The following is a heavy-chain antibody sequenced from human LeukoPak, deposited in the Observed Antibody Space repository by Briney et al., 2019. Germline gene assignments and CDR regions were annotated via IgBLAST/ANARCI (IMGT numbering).Heavy chain of an antibody. D-gene: IGHD2-15*01. CDR3: VRISCTGSRCKPYSYYDMDV. V-gene: IGHV3-33*01. J-gene: IGHJ6*02. CDR1: GFTFDTHG. Sequence: PGGSLRLSCAASGFTFDTHGMHWVGQAPGKGLEGVAVIWYDGGIKYYSDSVKGRFTISRDNSQNTLYLQMNSLRAEDTAVYYCVRISCTGSRCKPYSYYDMDVWGQGTTVTVSS. CDR2: IWYDGGIK.